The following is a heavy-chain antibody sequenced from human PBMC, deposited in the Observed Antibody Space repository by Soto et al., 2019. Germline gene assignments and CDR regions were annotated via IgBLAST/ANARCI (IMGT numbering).Heavy chain of an antibody. D-gene: IGHD6-6*01. V-gene: IGHV6-1*01. J-gene: IGHJ6*02. CDR2: TYYRSKWYY. CDR1: GDSVSSNSAG. CDR3: ARNLGRAYSSSGVGVYYYYGMDV. Sequence: PSQTLSLTGAITGDSVSSNSAGWSWVRQSPSRGLEWLGRTYYRSKWYYEYAVSVRGRITINPDTSKNQYSLQLNSVTPEDTAVYYCARNLGRAYSSSGVGVYYYYGMDVWGQGTTVTVSS.